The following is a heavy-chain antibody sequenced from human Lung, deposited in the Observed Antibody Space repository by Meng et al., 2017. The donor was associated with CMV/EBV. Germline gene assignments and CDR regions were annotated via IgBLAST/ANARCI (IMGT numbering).Heavy chain of an antibody. D-gene: IGHD3-22*01. CDR3: AKGVGSSGYYPDY. Sequence: GEXXKISCVVSGFSFSSYSMNWVRQAPGKGLEWVSYISSGSSTIYYADSVKGRFTISRDNAKNSLYLQMNSLRAEDKAVYYCAKGVGSSGYYPDYWGQGTLVTVSS. V-gene: IGHV3-48*04. CDR1: GFSFSSYS. J-gene: IGHJ4*02. CDR2: ISSGSSTI.